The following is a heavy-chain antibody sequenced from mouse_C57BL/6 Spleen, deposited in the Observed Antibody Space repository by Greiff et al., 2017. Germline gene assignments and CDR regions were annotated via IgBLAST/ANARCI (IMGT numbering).Heavy chain of an antibody. CDR1: GYAFSSYW. D-gene: IGHD2-2*01. CDR3: ARCSGGYDGAWFAY. J-gene: IGHJ3*01. V-gene: IGHV1-80*01. CDR2: IHPGDGDT. Sequence: QVHVKQSGAELVKPGASVKISCKASGYAFSSYWMNWVKQRPGKGLEWIGQIHPGDGDTNYNGKFKGKATLTADKSSSTAYMQLSSLTSEDSAVYVCARCSGGYDGAWFAYWGQGTLVTVSA.